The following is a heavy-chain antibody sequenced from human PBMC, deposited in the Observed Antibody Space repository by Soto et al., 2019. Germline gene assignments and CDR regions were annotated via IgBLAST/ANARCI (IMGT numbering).Heavy chain of an antibody. Sequence: QVQVVQSGVEVRRPGSSVKVSCKASGDTFKNCVISWVRQAPGKGLEWMGGIIPLFGTTDFGQRFQGRLTITTAESTATAYMELSRLTSEDTATYYCAAELGFGKLSVVWGEGTTVIVSS. CDR2: IIPLFGTT. V-gene: IGHV1-69*01. CDR3: AAELGFGKLSVV. CDR1: GDTFKNCV. J-gene: IGHJ6*04. D-gene: IGHD3-10*01.